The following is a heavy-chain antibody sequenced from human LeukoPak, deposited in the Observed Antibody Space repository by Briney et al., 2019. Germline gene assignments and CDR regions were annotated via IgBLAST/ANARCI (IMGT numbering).Heavy chain of an antibody. CDR1: GFTFRSYG. V-gene: IGHV3-30*18. CDR2: ISYDGSNK. CDR3: AKDSSGAWAYFDY. Sequence: GGSLRLSCAASGFTFRSYGMHWVRQAPGKGLEWVAAISYDGSNKYYADSVKGRFTISRDNSKNTLYLQVNSLRAEDTAVYYCAKDSSGAWAYFDYWGQGTLVTVSS. J-gene: IGHJ4*02. D-gene: IGHD6-19*01.